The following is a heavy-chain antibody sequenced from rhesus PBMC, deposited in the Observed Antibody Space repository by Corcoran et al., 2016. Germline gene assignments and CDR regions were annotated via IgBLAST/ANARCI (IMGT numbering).Heavy chain of an antibody. CDR1: GGSISGYYY. V-gene: IGHV4S14*01. D-gene: IGHD3-3*01. CDR3: ARYNFCTGLRFDV. Sequence: QVQLQESGPGLVKPSETLSLTCAVSGGSISGYYYWSWIRQPPGKGLEGIGSIYGSGESNYLNPSLKSRVSLSVATSKKHFSLQLSSVTAADTAVYYCARYNFCTGLRFDVWGPGVLVTVSS. CDR2: IYGSGESN. J-gene: IGHJ5-1*01.